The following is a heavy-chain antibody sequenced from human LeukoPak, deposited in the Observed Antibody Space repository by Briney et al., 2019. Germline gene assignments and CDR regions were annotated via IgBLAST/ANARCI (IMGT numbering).Heavy chain of an antibody. V-gene: IGHV4-59*01. CDR3: ARETYSTASHNWFDP. CDR2: IYYSGST. J-gene: IGHJ5*02. CDR1: GGSISSYY. D-gene: IGHD4-11*01. Sequence: SETLSLTCTVSGGSISSYYWSWIRQPPGKGLEWIGCIYYSGSTNYNPSLKSRVTISVDTSKNQFSLKLSSVTAADTAVYYCARETYSTASHNWFDPWGQGTLVTVSS.